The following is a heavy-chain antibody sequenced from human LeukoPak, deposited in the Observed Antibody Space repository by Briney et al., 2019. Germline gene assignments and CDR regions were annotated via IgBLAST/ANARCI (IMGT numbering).Heavy chain of an antibody. CDR3: AKGGHYNFDY. CDR1: GFTFSTYW. D-gene: IGHD4-11*01. V-gene: IGHV3-7*01. CDR2: IKEDGSDK. Sequence: HPGGSLRLSCAASGFTFSTYWMKWVRQAPGKGLEWVASIKEDGSDKYYVDSVKGRLSISRDNAKNSLYLQMNSLRTEDTAVYYCAKGGHYNFDYWGQGTLVTVSS. J-gene: IGHJ4*02.